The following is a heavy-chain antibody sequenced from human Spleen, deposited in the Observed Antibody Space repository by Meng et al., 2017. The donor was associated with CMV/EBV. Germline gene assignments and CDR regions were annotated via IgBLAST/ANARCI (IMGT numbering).Heavy chain of an antibody. Sequence: SETLSLTCSVSGGSISTYTWTWIRQPPGKTLEWIGYIYSSGSTNYNPSLRSRITISLDTSKNQFSLKLSSVTAADTAVYYCAGESQQLVAWWFDPWGQGTLVTVSS. J-gene: IGHJ5*02. D-gene: IGHD6-13*01. CDR3: AGESQQLVAWWFDP. CDR1: GGSISTYT. V-gene: IGHV4-59*08. CDR2: IYSSGST.